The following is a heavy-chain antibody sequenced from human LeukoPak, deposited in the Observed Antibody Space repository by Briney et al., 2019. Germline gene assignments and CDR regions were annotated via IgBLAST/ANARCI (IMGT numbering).Heavy chain of an antibody. CDR1: GGSISSYY. J-gene: IGHJ2*01. V-gene: IGHV4-59*01. CDR2: IYYSGST. D-gene: IGHD6-19*01. Sequence: SETLSLTCTVSGGSISSYYWSWIRQPPGKGLEWIGYIYYSGSTNYNPSLKSRVTISVDTSKNQFSLKLSSVTAADTAVYYCARGYQGIAVAGKVGYFDLWGRGTLVTVSS. CDR3: ARGYQGIAVAGKVGYFDL.